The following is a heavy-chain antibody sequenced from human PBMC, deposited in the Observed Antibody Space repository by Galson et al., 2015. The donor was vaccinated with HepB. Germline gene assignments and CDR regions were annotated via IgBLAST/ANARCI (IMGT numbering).Heavy chain of an antibody. V-gene: IGHV1-18*04. J-gene: IGHJ3*02. CDR2: ISAYNGNT. Sequence: SVTVSCKASGYTFTSSGISRARQAPGQGLEWMGWISAYNGNTNYAQKLQGRVTMTTAPSTSTAYMELRSLRSDDTAVYYCARDDTNWNYGNAFDIWGQGTMVTVSS. D-gene: IGHD1-7*01. CDR1: GYTFTSSG. CDR3: ARDDTNWNYGNAFDI.